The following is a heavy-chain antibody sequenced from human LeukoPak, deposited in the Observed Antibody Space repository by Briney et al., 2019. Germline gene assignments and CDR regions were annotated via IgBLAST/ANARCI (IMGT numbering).Heavy chain of an antibody. Sequence: SETLSLTCTVSGGSISSYYWSWIRQPAGKGLEWIGSIYYSGSTYYNPSLKSRVTISVDTSKNQFSLKLSSVTAADTAVYYCARESSGWSYGMGVWGQGTTVTVSS. CDR2: IYYSGST. D-gene: IGHD6-19*01. V-gene: IGHV4-59*05. J-gene: IGHJ6*02. CDR1: GGSISSYY. CDR3: ARESSGWSYGMGV.